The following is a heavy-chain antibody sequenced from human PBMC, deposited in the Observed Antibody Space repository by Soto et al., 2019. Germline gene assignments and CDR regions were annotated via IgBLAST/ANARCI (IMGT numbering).Heavy chain of an antibody. CDR3: ARAVVVARTWGCER. J-gene: IGHJ5*02. Sequence: GGSLRLSCAASGFSFSGYYMTWIRQAPGKGLECTSYISISGTDINYADSVKGRFTISRDNVKNSLYLQMNNLSADDTAVYYCARAVVVARTWGCERWGQGTLVTVSS. D-gene: IGHD2-15*01. V-gene: IGHV3-11*06. CDR2: ISISGTDI. CDR1: GFSFSGYY.